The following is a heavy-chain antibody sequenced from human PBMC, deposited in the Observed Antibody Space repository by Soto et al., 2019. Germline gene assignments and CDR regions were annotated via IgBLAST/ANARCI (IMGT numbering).Heavy chain of an antibody. CDR1: GGTFSSYA. CDR2: IIPIFGTA. CDR3: ARFTNSGYLSQEYFQH. Sequence: SVKVSCKASGGTFSSYAISWVRQAPGQGLECMGGIIPIFGTANYAQKFQGRVTITAXXXXSXXXMXLSXLRSEDTAVYYCARFTNSGYLSQEYFQHWG. D-gene: IGHD3-22*01. J-gene: IGHJ1*01. V-gene: IGHV1-69*13.